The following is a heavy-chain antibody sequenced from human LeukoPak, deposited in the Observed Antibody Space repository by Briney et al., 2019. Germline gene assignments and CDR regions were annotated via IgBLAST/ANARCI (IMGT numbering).Heavy chain of an antibody. J-gene: IGHJ4*02. CDR3: ARHNQGSPDY. CDR2: ISSSRSIM. Sequence: GGSLRLSCVASGFIFSYYDMGWVRQAPGKGLEWISYISSSRSIMYYADSVLGRFTVSRDSAENTLYLQMNSLRGDDTAVYYCARHNQGSPDYWGQGTLVTVSS. CDR1: GFIFSYYD. V-gene: IGHV3-48*01.